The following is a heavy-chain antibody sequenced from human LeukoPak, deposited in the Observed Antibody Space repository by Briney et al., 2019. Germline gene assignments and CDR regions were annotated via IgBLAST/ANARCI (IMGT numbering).Heavy chain of an antibody. J-gene: IGHJ3*02. CDR1: GGSFSGYY. D-gene: IGHD7-27*01. V-gene: IGHV4-34*01. CDR3: ARPLTGLPDAAFDI. CDR2: INRSGST. Sequence: LETLSLTCAVYGGSFSGYYWSWIRQPPGKGLEWIGEINRSGSTNYNPSLKSRVTISVDTSKNQFSLKLSSVTAADTAVYYCARPLTGLPDAAFDIWGQGTMVTVSS.